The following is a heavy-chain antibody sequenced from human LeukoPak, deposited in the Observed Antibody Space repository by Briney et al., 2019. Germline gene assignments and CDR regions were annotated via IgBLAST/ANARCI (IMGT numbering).Heavy chain of an antibody. V-gene: IGHV4-61*02. CDR3: ARDLITMVRDDAFDI. CDR2: IYTSGST. Sequence: SETLSLTCTVSGGSISSGSYYWSWIRQPAGKERKGFGRIYTSGSTNYNPSLKSRVTISVDTSKNQFSLKLSSVTAADTAVYYCARDLITMVRDDAFDIWGQGTMVTVSS. J-gene: IGHJ3*02. CDR1: GGSISSGSYY. D-gene: IGHD3-10*01.